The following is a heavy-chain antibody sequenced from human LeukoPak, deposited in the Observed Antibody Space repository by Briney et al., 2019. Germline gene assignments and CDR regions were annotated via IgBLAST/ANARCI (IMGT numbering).Heavy chain of an antibody. CDR3: ARGASTYYDFWSGYYDAFDI. D-gene: IGHD3-3*01. V-gene: IGHV4-59*01. CDR1: GGSLSSYY. CDR2: IYYSGST. Sequence: PSETLSLTCTVSGGSLSSYYWSWIRQPPGKGLEWIGYIYYSGSTNYNPSLKSRVTISVDTSKNQFSLKLSSVTAADTAVYYCARGASTYYDFWSGYYDAFDIWGQGTMVTVSS. J-gene: IGHJ3*02.